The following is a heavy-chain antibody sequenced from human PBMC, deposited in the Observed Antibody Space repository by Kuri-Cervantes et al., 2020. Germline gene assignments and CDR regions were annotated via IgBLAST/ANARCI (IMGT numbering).Heavy chain of an antibody. D-gene: IGHD1-1*01. CDR1: GFTFSRNW. CDR3: ARVSGYILRAYGMDV. CDR2: MNNDDSSK. Sequence: GGSLRLSCAGSGFTFSRNWMHWVRQAPGRGLVWVSRMNNDDSSKTYADSVRGRFTISRDNSKNTLYLQMNSLRAEDTAVYYCARVSGYILRAYGMDVWGQGTTVTVSS. J-gene: IGHJ6*02. V-gene: IGHV3-74*03.